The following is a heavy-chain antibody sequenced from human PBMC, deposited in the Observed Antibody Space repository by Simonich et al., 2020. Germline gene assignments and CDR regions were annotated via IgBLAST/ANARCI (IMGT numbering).Heavy chain of an antibody. Sequence: QLQLQESGPGLVKPSETLSLTCTVSGGSISSSSYYWGWIRQPPGKGLEWIGSIHYSGSTYYNPSLKSRVTISVDTSKNQCSLKLSSVTAADTAVYYCARHAGFAFDIWGQGTMVTVSS. CDR2: IHYSGST. J-gene: IGHJ3*02. V-gene: IGHV4-39*01. CDR3: ARHAGFAFDI. CDR1: GGSISSSSYY. D-gene: IGHD6-13*01.